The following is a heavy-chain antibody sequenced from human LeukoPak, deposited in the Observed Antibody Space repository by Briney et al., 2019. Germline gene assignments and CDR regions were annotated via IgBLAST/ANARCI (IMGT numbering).Heavy chain of an antibody. V-gene: IGHV4-4*07. Sequence: SETLSLTCSVSGGSFSNYFWSWVRQPAGKGLEWIGRIYPSGNTNYNPSLKSRVTLSVDTSKTHFYLSLSSVTAADTAVYYCAREDSGSYYNYYYFYMDVWGKGTTVTISS. CDR2: IYPSGNT. CDR3: AREDSGSYYNYYYFYMDV. D-gene: IGHD3-10*01. CDR1: GGSFSNYF. J-gene: IGHJ6*03.